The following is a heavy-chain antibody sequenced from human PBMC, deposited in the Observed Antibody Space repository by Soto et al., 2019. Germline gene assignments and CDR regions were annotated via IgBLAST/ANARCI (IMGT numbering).Heavy chain of an antibody. D-gene: IGHD1-26*01. CDR1: GYTFTGYY. Sequence: QVQLVQSGAEVKKPGASVKVSCKASGYTFTGYYMHWVRQAPGQGLEWMGWINPNSGGTSYVQKFQGRVTMTRDTSISTAYMELSRLRSGDTAVYYCARGSSGSYLSNKWFDPWGQGTLVTVSS. CDR3: ARGSSGSYLSNKWFDP. CDR2: INPNSGGT. J-gene: IGHJ5*02. V-gene: IGHV1-2*02.